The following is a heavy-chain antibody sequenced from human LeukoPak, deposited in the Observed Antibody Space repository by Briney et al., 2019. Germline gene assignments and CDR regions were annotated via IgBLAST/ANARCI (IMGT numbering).Heavy chain of an antibody. V-gene: IGHV4-34*01. CDR2: INHSGST. Sequence: PSETLSLTCAVYGGSFSGYYWSGIRQPPGKGREGLGEINHSGSTNYNPSLKSRVTISVDTSKNQFSLKLSSVTAADTAVYYCADSIAARPAPVDYWGQGTLVTVSS. CDR1: GGSFSGYY. J-gene: IGHJ4*02. CDR3: ADSIAARPAPVDY. D-gene: IGHD6-6*01.